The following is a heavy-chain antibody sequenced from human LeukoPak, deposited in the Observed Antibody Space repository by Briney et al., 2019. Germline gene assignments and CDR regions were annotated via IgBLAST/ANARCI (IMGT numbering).Heavy chain of an antibody. CDR2: ISGSGGST. CDR3: AKDGMYQLLRKTYNWFDP. Sequence: QPGGSLRLSCAASGFTFSSYAMSWVRQAPGKGLEWVSAISGSGGSTYYADSVKGRFTISRDNSRNTLYLQMNSLRAEDTAVYYCAKDGMYQLLRKTYNWFDPWGQGTLVTVSS. D-gene: IGHD2-2*01. CDR1: GFTFSSYA. J-gene: IGHJ5*02. V-gene: IGHV3-23*01.